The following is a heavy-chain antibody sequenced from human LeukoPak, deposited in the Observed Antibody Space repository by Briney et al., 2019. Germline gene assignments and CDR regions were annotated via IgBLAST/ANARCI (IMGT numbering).Heavy chain of an antibody. J-gene: IGHJ4*02. CDR2: ISYDGSNK. D-gene: IGHD1-26*01. V-gene: IGHV3-30*03. CDR1: GFTFSSYG. CDR3: ARGSGSFSGGFDY. Sequence: PGGSLRLSCAASGFTFSSYGMHWVRQAPGKGLEWAAVISYDGSNKYYAASVKGRFTISRDNSKNTLYLQMNSLRAEDTAVYYCARGSGSFSGGFDYWGQGTLVTVSS.